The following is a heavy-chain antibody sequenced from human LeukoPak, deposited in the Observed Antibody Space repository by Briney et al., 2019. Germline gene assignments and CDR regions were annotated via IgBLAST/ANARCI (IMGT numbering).Heavy chain of an antibody. CDR2: INSDGSST. D-gene: IGHD3-9*01. Sequence: PGGSLRLSCAASGFTFSSYWMHWVRQAPGKGLVWVSRINSDGSSTSYADSVKGRFTISRDNAKNTLYLQMNSLRAEDTAVYYCARWRYDILTGYDYWGQGTLVTVSS. CDR3: ARWRYDILTGYDY. V-gene: IGHV3-74*01. CDR1: GFTFSSYW. J-gene: IGHJ4*02.